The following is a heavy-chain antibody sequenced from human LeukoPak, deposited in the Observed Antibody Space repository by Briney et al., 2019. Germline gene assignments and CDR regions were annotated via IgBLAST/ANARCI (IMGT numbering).Heavy chain of an antibody. V-gene: IGHV3-48*04. CDR3: ARDLCRSGSGGNSPCYYYGMDV. CDR2: ISSSSSTI. D-gene: IGHD4-23*01. Sequence: PGGSLRLSCAASGFTFSSYSMNWVRQAPGKGLEWVSYISSSSSTIYYADSVKGRFTISRDNAKNSLYLQMNSLRAEDTAVYYCARDLCRSGSGGNSPCYYYGMDVWGQGTTVTVSS. CDR1: GFTFSSYS. J-gene: IGHJ6*02.